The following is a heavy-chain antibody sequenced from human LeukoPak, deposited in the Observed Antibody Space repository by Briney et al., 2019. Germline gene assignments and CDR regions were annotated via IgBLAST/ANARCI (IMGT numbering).Heavy chain of an antibody. CDR1: GFTFNRYN. J-gene: IGHJ4*02. Sequence: KSGGSLRLSCAASGFTFNRYNMNWVRRAPGKGLEWVSSISTSSSYIYYADSVRGRFTISRDNAKNSLYLQMNSLRAEDTAVYYCARGVGNYRYYFDFWGQGTLVTVSS. D-gene: IGHD3-22*01. V-gene: IGHV3-21*01. CDR3: ARGVGNYRYYFDF. CDR2: ISTSSSYI.